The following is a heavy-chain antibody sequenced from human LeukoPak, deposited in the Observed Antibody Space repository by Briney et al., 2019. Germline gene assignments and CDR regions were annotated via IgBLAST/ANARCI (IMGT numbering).Heavy chain of an antibody. V-gene: IGHV1-18*01. CDR2: INPNNGNT. Sequence: ASVNVSCKASGYTFTSYGISWVRQAPGQGLEWMGRINPNNGNTQYAPNLQDRVTMSTDTPTNTAYMEVRSLTSDDTAIYYCARDWGSTKVITDYWGQGTLVTVSS. CDR1: GYTFTSYG. CDR3: ARDWGSTKVITDY. D-gene: IGHD3-16*01. J-gene: IGHJ4*02.